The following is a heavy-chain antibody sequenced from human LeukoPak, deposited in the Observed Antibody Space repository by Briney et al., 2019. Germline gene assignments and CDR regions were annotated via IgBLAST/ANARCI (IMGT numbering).Heavy chain of an antibody. CDR1: GYTFSGYY. J-gene: IGHJ6*02. V-gene: IGHV1-2*02. CDR3: ARPPLRQHHYYGMDV. Sequence: ASVKVSRKASGYTFSGYYIHWVRQAPGQGLEWMGWINPDSGGTNYAQRFQGRVTMTRDTSISTAYMELSRLRSDDTAVYYCARPPLRQHHYYGMDVWGQGTTVTVSS. CDR2: INPDSGGT. D-gene: IGHD3-10*01.